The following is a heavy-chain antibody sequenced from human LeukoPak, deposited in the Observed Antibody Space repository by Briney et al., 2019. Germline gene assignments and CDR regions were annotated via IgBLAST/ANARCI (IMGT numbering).Heavy chain of an antibody. CDR1: GFTFSSYS. J-gene: IGHJ4*02. D-gene: IGHD6-19*01. CDR3: ARDQGSGWFKPFDY. V-gene: IGHV3-21*01. Sequence: PGGSLRLSCAAPGFTFSSYSMNWVRQAPGKGLEWVSAISSSSSYIYYADSLKGRFTISRDNAKNSLYLQMNSLRAEDTAVYYRARDQGSGWFKPFDYWGQGTLVTVSS. CDR2: ISSSSSYI.